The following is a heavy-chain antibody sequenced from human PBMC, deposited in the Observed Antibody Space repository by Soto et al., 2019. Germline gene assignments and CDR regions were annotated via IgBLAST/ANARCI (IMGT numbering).Heavy chain of an antibody. Sequence: QVQLVQSGAEVKKPGASVKVSCKASGYAFTSFGINWLRQAPGQGLEWMGWITTYNGDTNYAQKFQGRVTMTTDTXXSTAYMALRSLRSDDTAVYYCARDRTSGSYHLSDYWGQGTLVTVSS. CDR2: ITTYNGDT. V-gene: IGHV1-18*01. J-gene: IGHJ4*02. CDR1: GYAFTSFG. D-gene: IGHD1-26*01. CDR3: ARDRTSGSYHLSDY.